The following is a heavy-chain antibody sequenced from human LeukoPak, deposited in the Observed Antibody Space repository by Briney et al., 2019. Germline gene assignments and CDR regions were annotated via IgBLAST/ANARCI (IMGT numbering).Heavy chain of an antibody. CDR1: GFILSGYW. Sequence: GGSLRLSCAASGFILSGYWMTWVRQAPGKGLEWVANIDQDGSVIYYVDSVKGRFTISRDNAKNSLFLQMNSLRAEDTAVYYCARARGVSDYWGQGTLVTVPS. CDR3: ARARGVSDY. V-gene: IGHV3-7*03. CDR2: IDQDGSVI. J-gene: IGHJ4*02.